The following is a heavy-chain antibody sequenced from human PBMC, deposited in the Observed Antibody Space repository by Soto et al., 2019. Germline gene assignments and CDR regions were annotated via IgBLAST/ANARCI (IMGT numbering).Heavy chain of an antibody. CDR2: IYYSGTT. Sequence: PSETLSLTCTVSGSSISGYYWSWIRQPPGKRLEWIGYIYYSGTTSYNPSLNSRVTMSVDTSKNQFSLKVNSVTAADTAVYYCARESYYGSGATVVAYWGQGTLVTVSS. V-gene: IGHV4-59*01. D-gene: IGHD3-10*01. CDR3: ARESYYGSGATVVAY. CDR1: GSSISGYY. J-gene: IGHJ4*02.